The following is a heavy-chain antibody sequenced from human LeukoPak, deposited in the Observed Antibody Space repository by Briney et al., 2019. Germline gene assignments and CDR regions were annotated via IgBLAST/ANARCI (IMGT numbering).Heavy chain of an antibody. Sequence: GGSLRLSCAASGFTFSNYAMHWVRQAPGKGLEGVAVISYDGSNNYYADSLKGRFTISRDNSKNTLYLQMNSLRAEDTAVYYCARESVTSSSWYMLGPDHWGQGTLVTVSS. CDR1: GFTFSNYA. J-gene: IGHJ4*02. V-gene: IGHV3-30-3*01. CDR3: ARESVTSSSWYMLGPDH. D-gene: IGHD6-13*01. CDR2: ISYDGSNN.